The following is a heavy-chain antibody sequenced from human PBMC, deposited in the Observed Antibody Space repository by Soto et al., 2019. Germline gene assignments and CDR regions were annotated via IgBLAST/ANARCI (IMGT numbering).Heavy chain of an antibody. J-gene: IGHJ5*02. D-gene: IGHD3-22*01. Sequence: PSETLSLTCTVSGGSISSGDYYWSWVRQHPGKGLEWIGYRSYSGSTYYNPSLKSRVTIVVDTSRNQFSLRLSSVTAADTAVYYCAREGGLAYCGYYYPNWFDPWGQGTLVTVSS. CDR1: GGSISSGDYY. CDR3: AREGGLAYCGYYYPNWFDP. V-gene: IGHV4-31*03. CDR2: RSYSGST.